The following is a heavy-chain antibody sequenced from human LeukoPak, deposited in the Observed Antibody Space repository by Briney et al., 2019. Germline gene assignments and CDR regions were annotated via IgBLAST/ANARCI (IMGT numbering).Heavy chain of an antibody. CDR2: IYYSGST. CDR1: SGSISGYY. V-gene: IGHV4-59*12. Sequence: PSETLSLTCTVSSGSISGYYWSWIRQPPGKGLEWIGYIYYSGSTNYNPSLKSRVTISVDTSKNQFSLKLSSVTAADTAVYYCARAYGDYSPDSYYFDYWGQGTLVTVSS. J-gene: IGHJ4*02. CDR3: ARAYGDYSPDSYYFDY. D-gene: IGHD4-17*01.